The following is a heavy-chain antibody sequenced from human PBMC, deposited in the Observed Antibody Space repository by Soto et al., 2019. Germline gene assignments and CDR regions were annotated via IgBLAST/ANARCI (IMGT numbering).Heavy chain of an antibody. CDR1: GYTFTSYG. CDR2: IIPIFGTA. V-gene: IGHV1-69*13. J-gene: IGHJ4*02. CDR3: ARGTYYDFWSGVRFDY. D-gene: IGHD3-3*01. Sequence: GASVKVSCKASGYTFTSYGISWVRQAPGQGLEWMGGIIPIFGTANYAQKFQGRVTITADESTSTAYMELSSLRSEDTAVYYCARGTYYDFWSGVRFDYWGQGTLVTVSS.